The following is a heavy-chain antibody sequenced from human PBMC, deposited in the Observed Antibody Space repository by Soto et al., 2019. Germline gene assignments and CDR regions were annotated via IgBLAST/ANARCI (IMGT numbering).Heavy chain of an antibody. D-gene: IGHD3-10*01. J-gene: IGHJ6*02. Sequence: GSLRLSCAASGFTVSSNYMSWVRQAPGKGLEWVSVIYSGGSTYYADSVKGRFTISRDNSKNTLYLQMNSLRAEDTAVYYCGAYYYGSGSYYDPSYYYYYYGMDVWGQGTTVTVSS. CDR3: GAYYYGSGSYYDPSYYYYYYGMDV. CDR2: IYSGGST. V-gene: IGHV3-53*01. CDR1: GFTVSSNY.